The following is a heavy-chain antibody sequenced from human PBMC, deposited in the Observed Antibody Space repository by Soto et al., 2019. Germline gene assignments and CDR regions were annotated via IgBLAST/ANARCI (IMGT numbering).Heavy chain of an antibody. D-gene: IGHD2-2*01. J-gene: IGHJ6*03. CDR2: ISSSSSYI. CDR3: ARGRSVGIVVVPAANNYYYYMDV. CDR1: GFTCSSYS. V-gene: IGHV3-21*01. Sequence: GGSLRLSCAASGFTCSSYSMNWVRQAPGKGLEWVSSISSSSSYIYYADSVKGRFTISRDNAKNSLYLQMNSLRAEDTAVYYCARGRSVGIVVVPAANNYYYYMDVWGKGT.